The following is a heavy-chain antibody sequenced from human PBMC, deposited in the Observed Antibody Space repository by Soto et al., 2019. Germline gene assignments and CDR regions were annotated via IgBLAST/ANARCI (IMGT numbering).Heavy chain of an antibody. D-gene: IGHD6-13*01. CDR2: ISYDSTKT. CDR1: GFTFNSYG. CDR3: ARNRSAWSDFHYYTLDV. Sequence: GGSLRLSCAASGFTFNSYGMHWVRQAPGNGLEWVAFISYDSTKTYYADSVKGRFTISRDNSNSALYVQMNSLTGEDTAVYYCARNRSAWSDFHYYTLDVWGQGTTVTVS. J-gene: IGHJ6*02. V-gene: IGHV3-30*03.